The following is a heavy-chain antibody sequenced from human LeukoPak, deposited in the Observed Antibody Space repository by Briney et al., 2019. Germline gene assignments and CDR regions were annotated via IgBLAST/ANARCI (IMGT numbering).Heavy chain of an antibody. D-gene: IGHD6-6*01. V-gene: IGHV3-23*01. J-gene: IGHJ4*02. CDR3: AKDQHSSSSGLLNY. CDR2: ISGSGGST. CDR1: GFTFSSYA. Sequence: GGSLRLSCAASGFTFSSYAMSWVRQAPGKGLEWVSAISGSGGSTYYADSVKGRFAISRDNSKNTLYLQMNSLRAEDTAVYYCAKDQHSSSSGLLNYWGQGTLVTVSS.